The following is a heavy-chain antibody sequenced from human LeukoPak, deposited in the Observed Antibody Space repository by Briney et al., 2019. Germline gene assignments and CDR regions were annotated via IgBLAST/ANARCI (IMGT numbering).Heavy chain of an antibody. V-gene: IGHV3-20*04. J-gene: IGHJ6*02. CDR1: GFTFDDYG. D-gene: IGHD3-3*01. CDR3: AVLLTYYDFWSGYLSDV. Sequence: GGSLRLSCAASGFTFDDYGMSWVRQAPGKGLEWVSGINWNGGSTGYADSVKGRFTISRDNAKNSLYLQMNSLRAEDTAVYYCAVLLTYYDFWSGYLSDVWGQGTTVTVSS. CDR2: INWNGGST.